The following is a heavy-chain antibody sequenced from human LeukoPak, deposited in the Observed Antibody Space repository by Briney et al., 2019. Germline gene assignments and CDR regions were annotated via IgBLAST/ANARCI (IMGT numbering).Heavy chain of an antibody. CDR2: ISFHGANE. Sequence: GGSLRLSCTASGFNFSAYGMHWVRQAPGKGLDWVAVISFHGANEYYADSVKGRFTISRDNSNNTLYLQMNSVRAEDTAVYYCTKGRRGSSYVHYFDTWGQGTLVIVSS. CDR1: GFNFSAYG. V-gene: IGHV3-30*18. D-gene: IGHD3-22*01. J-gene: IGHJ1*01. CDR3: TKGRRGSSYVHYFDT.